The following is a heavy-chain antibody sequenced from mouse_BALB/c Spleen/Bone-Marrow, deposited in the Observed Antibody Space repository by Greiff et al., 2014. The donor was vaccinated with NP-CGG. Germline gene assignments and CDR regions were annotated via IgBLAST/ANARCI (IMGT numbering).Heavy chain of an antibody. CDR1: GYAFTNYL. D-gene: IGHD2-10*01. J-gene: IGHJ2*01. CDR3: ARGAYYGNYFDY. CDR2: INPGSGGN. Sequence: VQLQQSGAELVRPGTSVKVSCKASGYAFTNYLIQWVKQRPGQGLEWIGVINPGSGGNNYNEKFKGKATLTADKTSSTAYMQLSSLTSDDSAVYFCARGAYYGNYFDYWGQGTTLTVPS. V-gene: IGHV1-54*01.